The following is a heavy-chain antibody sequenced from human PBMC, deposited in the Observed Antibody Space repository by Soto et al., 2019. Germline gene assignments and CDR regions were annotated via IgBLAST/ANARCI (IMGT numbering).Heavy chain of an antibody. D-gene: IGHD3-10*01. CDR1: GGSISSSSYY. J-gene: IGHJ4*02. CDR3: ARHEVLLWFGED. CDR2: IYYSGST. Sequence: QLQLQESGPGLVKPSETLSLTCTVSGGSISSSSYYWGWIRQPPGKGLEWIGSIYYSGSTYYNPSLKSRVTISVDTSKNQFSLKLSSVTAADTAVYYCARHEVLLWFGEDWGQGTLVTVSS. V-gene: IGHV4-39*01.